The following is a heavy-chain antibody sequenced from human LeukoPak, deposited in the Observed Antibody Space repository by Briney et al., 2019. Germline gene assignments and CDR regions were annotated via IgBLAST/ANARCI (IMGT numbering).Heavy chain of an antibody. CDR3: ARGASIQLWAQIPPWYYYGMDV. D-gene: IGHD5-18*01. J-gene: IGHJ6*02. CDR1: GYTFTSHY. V-gene: IGHV1-46*01. Sequence: ASVKVSCKATGYTFTSHYMHWVRQAPGQGLEWMGIINPSGGSTSYAQKFQGRVTMTRDTSTSTAYMELRSLRSDDTAVYYCARGASIQLWAQIPPWYYYGMDVWGQGTTVTVSS. CDR2: INPSGGST.